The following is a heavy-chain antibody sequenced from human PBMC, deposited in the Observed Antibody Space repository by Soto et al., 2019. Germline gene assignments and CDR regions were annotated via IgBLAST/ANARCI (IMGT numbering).Heavy chain of an antibody. D-gene: IGHD1-26*01. CDR1: GGSISSTSYY. Sequence: SETLSLTCTVSGGSISSTSYYWGWIRQPPGKGLEWIGSIYHSGTTYYNPSLKSRVTISVDTSKNQFSLKLSSVTAADTAVYYCASHPPGWELLYYFDYWGQGTLVTVSS. CDR2: IYHSGTT. V-gene: IGHV4-39*01. CDR3: ASHPPGWELLYYFDY. J-gene: IGHJ4*02.